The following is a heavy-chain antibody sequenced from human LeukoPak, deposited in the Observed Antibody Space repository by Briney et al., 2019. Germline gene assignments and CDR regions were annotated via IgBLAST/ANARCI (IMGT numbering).Heavy chain of an antibody. D-gene: IGHD3-16*01. CDR2: IYYSGST. CDR3: ARGSRSYAFDY. Sequence: PSETLSLTCTVSGASISSSSYYWGWIRQPPGKGLEWIGSIYYSGSTYYNPSLKSRVTISVDTSKNQFSLKLSSVTAADTAVYYCARGSRSYAFDYWGQGTLVTVSS. V-gene: IGHV4-39*01. CDR1: GASISSSSYY. J-gene: IGHJ4*02.